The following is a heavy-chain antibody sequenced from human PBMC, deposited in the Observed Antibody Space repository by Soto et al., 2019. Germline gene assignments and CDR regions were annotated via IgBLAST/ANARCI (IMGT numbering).Heavy chain of an antibody. CDR3: ARHLGRFHPVDY. V-gene: IGHV4-39*01. CDR2: IYYSGST. J-gene: IGHJ4*02. Sequence: ETLSLTCTVSGGSISSSGYYWGWIRQPPGEGLEWIGSIYYSGSTYYNPSLKSRVTISVDTSKNQFSLKLSSVTAADTAVYYCARHLGRFHPVDYWGQGTLVTVSS. CDR1: GGSISSSGYY. D-gene: IGHD3-3*01.